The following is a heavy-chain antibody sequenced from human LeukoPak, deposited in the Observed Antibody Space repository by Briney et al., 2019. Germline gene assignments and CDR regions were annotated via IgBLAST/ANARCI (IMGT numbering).Heavy chain of an antibody. V-gene: IGHV1-18*01. Sequence: ASVKVSCKASGHTFPSDGVSWVRQAPGQGLEWMGWISADNGNTKYAQKSQGRVTVTIATSTNTAYMELRSLKSDDTALYYCARGWELHDWGQGTLVTVSS. D-gene: IGHD1-26*01. CDR3: ARGWELHD. J-gene: IGHJ4*02. CDR2: ISADNGNT. CDR1: GHTFPSDG.